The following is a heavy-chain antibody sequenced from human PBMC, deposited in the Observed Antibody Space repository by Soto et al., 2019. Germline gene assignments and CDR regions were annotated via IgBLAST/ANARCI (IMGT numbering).Heavy chain of an antibody. CDR3: ARDSSRGGYDDFDY. Sequence: QVQLVQSGAEVKKPGSSVKVSCKASGGTFSSYAISWVRQAPGQGLEWMGGIIPIFGTANYAQKCQGRVTITANKSTSRGYMELSSLRSEDTGVYYCARDSSRGGYDDFDYWSQGTLVTDSS. D-gene: IGHD5-12*01. CDR1: GGTFSSYA. J-gene: IGHJ4*02. CDR2: IIPIFGTA. V-gene: IGHV1-69*06.